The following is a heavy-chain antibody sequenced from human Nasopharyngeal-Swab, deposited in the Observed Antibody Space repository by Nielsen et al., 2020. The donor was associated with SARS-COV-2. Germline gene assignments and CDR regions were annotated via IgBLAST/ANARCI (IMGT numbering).Heavy chain of an antibody. CDR2: INHDGSQK. V-gene: IGHV3-7*01. CDR3: ARESSAADY. D-gene: IGHD6-13*01. CDR1: DFTFSHYW. Sequence: GGSLRLSCGASDFTFSHYWMSWVRQAPGKGLEWVANINHDGSQKYYVDSVKGQFTISRDNSKNSIYLQMDRLRVEDTAVYYCARESSAADYWGQGTLVTVSS. J-gene: IGHJ1*01.